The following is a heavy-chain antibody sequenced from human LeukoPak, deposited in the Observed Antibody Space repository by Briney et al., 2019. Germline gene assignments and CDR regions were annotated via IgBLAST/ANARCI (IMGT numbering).Heavy chain of an antibody. Sequence: GGSLRLSCAASGFTFSSYAMSWVRQAPGKGLEWVSAISGGGGSTHYADSVKGRFTISRDNSKNTLYLQMNSLRAEDTAVYYCAKSPTAFYFDYWGQGTLVTVSS. CDR3: AKSPTAFYFDY. J-gene: IGHJ4*02. V-gene: IGHV3-23*01. CDR2: ISGGGGST. CDR1: GFTFSSYA.